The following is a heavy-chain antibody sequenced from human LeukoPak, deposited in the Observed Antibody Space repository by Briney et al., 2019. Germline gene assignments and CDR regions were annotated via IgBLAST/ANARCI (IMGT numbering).Heavy chain of an antibody. CDR3: ARGGIAVAGTGSPRRTGRRNNCFDP. CDR1: GWSFRWYY. J-gene: IGHJ5*02. V-gene: IGHV4-34*01. CDR2: INHSGST. Sequence: SETLSLTCAVYGWSFRWYYWSGIRQPAGKGREWIGEINHSGSTNYNPSLKSRVTISVATSKSKFSLKLSSVTAADTPVYYCARGGIAVAGTGSPRRTGRRNNCFDPWGQGTLVTVSS. D-gene: IGHD6-19*01.